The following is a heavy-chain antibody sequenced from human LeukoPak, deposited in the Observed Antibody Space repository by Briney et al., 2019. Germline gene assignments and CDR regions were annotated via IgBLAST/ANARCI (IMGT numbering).Heavy chain of an antibody. Sequence: SETLSLTCAVYGWPFSDYYWSWIRQPPGKGLEWIGEINHSGSTNYNPSLKSRVTISVDTSKNQFSLKLSSVTAADTAVYYYAKDTYYYDSSGSRWFGPWGQGTLVTVSS. CDR2: INHSGST. CDR3: AKDTYYYDSSGSRWFGP. V-gene: IGHV4-34*01. CDR1: GWPFSDYY. J-gene: IGHJ5*02. D-gene: IGHD3-22*01.